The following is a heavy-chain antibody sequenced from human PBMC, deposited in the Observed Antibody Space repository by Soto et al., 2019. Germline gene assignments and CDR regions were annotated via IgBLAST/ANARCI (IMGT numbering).Heavy chain of an antibody. J-gene: IGHJ5*02. V-gene: IGHV1-18*01. CDR1: GYTLTSYG. D-gene: IGHD2-15*01. CDR3: ARAGYCSGGSCSYKNWFDP. CDR2: ISAYNGNT. Sequence: ASVKVSCKASGYTLTSYGISWVRQAPGQGLEWMGWISAYNGNTNYAQKLQGRVTMTTDTSTSTAYMELRSLRSDDTAVYYCARAGYCSGGSCSYKNWFDPWGQGTLVTVSS.